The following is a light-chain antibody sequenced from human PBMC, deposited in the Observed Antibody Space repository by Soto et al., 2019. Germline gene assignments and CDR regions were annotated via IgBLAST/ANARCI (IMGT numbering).Light chain of an antibody. CDR2: EVT. CDR3: SSYTNSNTRACV. CDR1: SGDIRSYNR. J-gene: IGLJ1*01. V-gene: IGLV2-14*01. Sequence: QAPLTQDPSVSGSPGQSITISCTGTSGDIRSYNRVSWYQQHPGKAPKLIIYEVTDRPSGVSNRFSGSKSGKTASLTISGLQAEDEAEYYCSSYTNSNTRACVFGTGTKV.